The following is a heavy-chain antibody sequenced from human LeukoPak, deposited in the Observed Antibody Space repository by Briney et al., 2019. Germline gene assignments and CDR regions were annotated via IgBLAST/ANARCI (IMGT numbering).Heavy chain of an antibody. CDR2: TSGSGGNP. CDR1: GFAFSSYA. CDR3: GKETGIILVRGAVDY. D-gene: IGHD3-10*01. V-gene: IGHV3-23*01. J-gene: IGHJ4*02. Sequence: GGSLRLSCAASGFAFSSYAMSWVRQAPGKGLEWVSVTSGSGGNPYYTDSVKGRFTISRDNSKNTVYLHMNSLRAEDTALYYCGKETGIILVRGAVDYWGQGTLVTVSS.